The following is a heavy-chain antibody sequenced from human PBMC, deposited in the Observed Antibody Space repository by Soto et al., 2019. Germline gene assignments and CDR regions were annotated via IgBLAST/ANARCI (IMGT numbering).Heavy chain of an antibody. Sequence: EVHLLESGGGLVQPGGSLRLSCAASGFTFSKYAMSWVRQAPGKGLEWVSSISDSGSSTYYADSVKGRFTISRDNSKNTLYVQMNSLRAEDTAVYYCVKFIVGAMGAFPIWGQGTMVTVSS. D-gene: IGHD1-26*01. CDR1: GFTFSKYA. CDR2: ISDSGSST. CDR3: VKFIVGAMGAFPI. J-gene: IGHJ3*02. V-gene: IGHV3-23*01.